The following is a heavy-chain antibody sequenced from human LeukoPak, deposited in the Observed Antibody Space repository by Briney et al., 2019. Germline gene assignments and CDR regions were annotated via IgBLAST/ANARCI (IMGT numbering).Heavy chain of an antibody. Sequence: GRSLRLACAVSALTVSDYYMSCVRQAPGKGLDWVSYISSGGSTISHADSVKGRFTISRDNAENSLYLQMNSLRVEASAVYYCARDGRAPGLYFDSWGQGTLVTVSS. V-gene: IGHV3-11*04. J-gene: IGHJ4*02. D-gene: IGHD3/OR15-3a*01. CDR1: ALTVSDYY. CDR2: ISSGGSTI. CDR3: ARDGRAPGLYFDS.